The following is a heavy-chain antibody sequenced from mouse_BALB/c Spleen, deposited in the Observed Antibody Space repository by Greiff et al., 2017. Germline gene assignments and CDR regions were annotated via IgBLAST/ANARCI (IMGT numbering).Heavy chain of an antibody. CDR2: ISSGGSYT. V-gene: IGHV5-9-3*01. J-gene: IGHJ4*01. CDR1: GFTFSSYA. Sequence: EVQVVESGGGLVKPGGSLKLSCAASGFTFSSYAMSWVRQTPEKRLEWVATISSGGSYTYYPDSVKGRFTISRDNAKNTLYLQMSSLRSEDAAMYYYAAGRYDGNMDYWGQGTTVTVSS. D-gene: IGHD2-14*01. CDR3: AAGRYDGNMDY.